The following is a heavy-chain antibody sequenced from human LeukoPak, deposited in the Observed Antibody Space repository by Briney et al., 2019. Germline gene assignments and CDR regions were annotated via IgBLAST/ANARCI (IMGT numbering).Heavy chain of an antibody. CDR2: IWYDGSNK. J-gene: IGHJ4*02. CDR1: GFTISNYY. CDR3: ARSRLMVYAILDY. Sequence: GGSLRLSCAASGFTISNYYMSWVRQAPGKGLEWVAVIWYDGSNKYYADSVKGRFTISRDNSKNTLYLQMNSLRAEDTAVYYCARSRLMVYAILDYWGQGTLVTVSS. V-gene: IGHV3-33*08. D-gene: IGHD2-8*01.